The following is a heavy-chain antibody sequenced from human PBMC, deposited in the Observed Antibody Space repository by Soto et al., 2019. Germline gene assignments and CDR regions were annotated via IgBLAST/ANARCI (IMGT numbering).Heavy chain of an antibody. J-gene: IGHJ6*03. CDR2: IIPILGIA. CDR1: GGTFSSYT. D-gene: IGHD6-6*01. V-gene: IGHV1-69*08. Sequence: QVQLVQSGAEVKKPGSSVKVSCKASGGTFSSYTISWVRQAPGQGLEWMGRIIPILGIANYAQKFQGRVTITADKSTSTAYMALSSLRSEDTAVYYSAREAARRAHYYYYYMDVWGKGTTVTVSS. CDR3: AREAARRAHYYYYYMDV.